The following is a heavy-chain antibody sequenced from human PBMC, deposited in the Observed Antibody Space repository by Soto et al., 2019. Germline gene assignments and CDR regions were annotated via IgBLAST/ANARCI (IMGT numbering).Heavy chain of an antibody. CDR2: INPSGRST. V-gene: IGHV1-46*01. CDR3: ARGGLGYCSGGSCGWFDP. CDR1: GYTFTSYY. Sequence: QVQLVQSGAEVTKPGASVKVSCKASGYTFTSYYMHWVRQAPGQGLECMGIINPSGRSTSYAQQLQGRFTMTRDTSTSTGYMELSSLRSEDTAVYYCARGGLGYCSGGSCGWFDPCGQGTLVTFSS. J-gene: IGHJ5*02. D-gene: IGHD2-15*01.